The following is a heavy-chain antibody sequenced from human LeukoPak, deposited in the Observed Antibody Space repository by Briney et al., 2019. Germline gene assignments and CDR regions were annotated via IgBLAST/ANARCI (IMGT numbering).Heavy chain of an antibody. CDR1: GFTFSSYA. V-gene: IGHV3-23*01. CDR3: AKDQDTRSIVGATYDY. CDR2: ISGSGGST. Sequence: PGGSLRLSCAASGFTFSSYAMSWVRQAPGKGLEWVSAISGSGGSTYYADSVKGRFTISRDNSKNSLYLQMNSLRTEDTALYYCAKDQDTRSIVGATYDYWGQGTLVTVSS. D-gene: IGHD1-26*01. J-gene: IGHJ4*02.